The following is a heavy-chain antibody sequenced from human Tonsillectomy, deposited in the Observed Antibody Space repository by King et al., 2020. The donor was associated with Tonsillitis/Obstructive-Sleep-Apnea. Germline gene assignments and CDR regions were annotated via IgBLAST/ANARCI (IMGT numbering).Heavy chain of an antibody. V-gene: IGHV1-69*01. D-gene: IGHD2-2*01. CDR3: ARGKVSGEYPPMDV. J-gene: IGHJ6*03. CDR2: ITPIFGTA. Sequence: QLVQSGAEVKKPGSSVKVSCKASGGTFSSYAISWVRQAPGQGLEWMGGITPIFGTANYAQKFQGRGTITADESTSTAYMELSSLRSEDTAVYYCARGKVSGEYPPMDVWGKGTTVTVSS. CDR1: GGTFSSYA.